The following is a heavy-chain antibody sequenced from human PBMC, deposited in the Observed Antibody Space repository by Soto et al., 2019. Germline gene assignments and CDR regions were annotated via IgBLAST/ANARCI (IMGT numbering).Heavy chain of an antibody. Sequence: SETLSLTCTISGGSISDYSWNWIRQPPGRGLEWIGRIFYRGSTKYNPSLWDRVTISRGSSQTQLSLRLKSVTAADTAIYYCARGSNSNFEGPIVWGQGILVTVSS. CDR3: ARGSNSNFEGPIV. D-gene: IGHD2-2*01. CDR1: GGSISDYS. CDR2: IFYRGST. V-gene: IGHV4-59*01. J-gene: IGHJ4*02.